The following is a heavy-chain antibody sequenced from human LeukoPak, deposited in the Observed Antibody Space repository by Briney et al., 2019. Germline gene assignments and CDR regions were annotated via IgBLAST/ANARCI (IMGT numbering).Heavy chain of an antibody. CDR2: IYTSGST. D-gene: IGHD3-10*01. CDR1: GGSISSGSYY. CDR3: ATETYYYGSGRTDAFDI. V-gene: IGHV4-61*02. J-gene: IGHJ3*02. Sequence: SETLSLTCTVSGGSISSGSYYWSWIRQPAGKGLEWIGRIYTSGSTNYNPSLKSRVTISVDTSKNQFSLKLSSVTAADTAVYYCATETYYYGSGRTDAFDIWGQGTMVTVSS.